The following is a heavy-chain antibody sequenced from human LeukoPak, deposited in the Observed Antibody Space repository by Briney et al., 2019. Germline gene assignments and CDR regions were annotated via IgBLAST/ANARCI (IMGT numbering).Heavy chain of an antibody. CDR2: IYPGDSDT. Sequence: GESLKISCKGSGYSFTSYWIGWVRQMPGKGLEWMGIIYPGDSDTRYSPSFQGQVTISADKSISTAYLQRSSLKASDAAVYYCARRLPAPEAFDIWGQGTMVTVSS. J-gene: IGHJ3*02. V-gene: IGHV5-51*01. CDR1: GYSFTSYW. D-gene: IGHD2-2*01. CDR3: ARRLPAPEAFDI.